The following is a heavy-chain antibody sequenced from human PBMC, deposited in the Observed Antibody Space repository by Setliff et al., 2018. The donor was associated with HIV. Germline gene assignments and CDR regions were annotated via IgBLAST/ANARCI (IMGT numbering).Heavy chain of an antibody. D-gene: IGHD6-19*01. CDR3: ARDPQYSSVWFRNGGVDY. V-gene: IGHV1-18*01. Sequence: ASVKVSCKTSGYMFSSYGISWVRQAPGQGLEWMGWVSNKGDTNYVQKLQDRLTITTDTSTSTAYLELRDLRSEDTAVYYCARDPQYSSVWFRNGGVDYWGQGTLVTVSS. J-gene: IGHJ4*02. CDR1: GYMFSSYG. CDR2: VSNKGDT.